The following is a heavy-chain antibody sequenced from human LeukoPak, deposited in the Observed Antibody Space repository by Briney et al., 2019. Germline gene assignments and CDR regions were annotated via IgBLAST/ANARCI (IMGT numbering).Heavy chain of an antibody. CDR1: GFTFSSYG. CDR3: AKTQSDFWSGYSVDY. D-gene: IGHD3-3*01. Sequence: GGSLRLSRAASGFTFSSYGMHWVRQAPGKGLEWVAFIRYDGSNKYYADSVKGRFTISRDNSKNTLYLQMNSLRAEDTAVYYCAKTQSDFWSGYSVDYWGQGTLVTVSS. CDR2: IRYDGSNK. V-gene: IGHV3-30*02. J-gene: IGHJ4*02.